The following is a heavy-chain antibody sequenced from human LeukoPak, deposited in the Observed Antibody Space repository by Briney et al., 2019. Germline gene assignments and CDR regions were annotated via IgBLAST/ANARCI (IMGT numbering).Heavy chain of an antibody. V-gene: IGHV4-39*01. CDR3: AKISGSHSPFDC. D-gene: IGHD1-26*01. CDR2: IYYSGST. Sequence: SETLSLTCTVSGGSISSNSYYWVWIRQPPGKGLEWIGSIYYSGSTYYNPSLKSRVTISGDTSKNQFSLKLTSVTDADTAVYYCAKISGSHSPFDCWGQGTLVTVSS. J-gene: IGHJ4*02. CDR1: GGSISSNSYY.